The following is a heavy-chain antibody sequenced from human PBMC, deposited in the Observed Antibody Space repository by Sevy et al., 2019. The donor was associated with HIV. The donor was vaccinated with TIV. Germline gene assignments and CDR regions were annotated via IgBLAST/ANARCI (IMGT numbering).Heavy chain of an antibody. CDR3: ARGRIAAAEYYFDY. D-gene: IGHD6-13*01. CDR2: ISYDGSNK. J-gene: IGHJ4*02. CDR1: GFTFSSYA. V-gene: IGHV3-30-3*01. Sequence: GGSLRLSCAASGFTFSSYAMHWVRQAPGKGLEWVAVISYDGSNKYYADSVKGRFTISGDNSKNTLYLQMNSLRAEDTAVYYCARGRIAAAEYYFDYWGQGTLVTVSS.